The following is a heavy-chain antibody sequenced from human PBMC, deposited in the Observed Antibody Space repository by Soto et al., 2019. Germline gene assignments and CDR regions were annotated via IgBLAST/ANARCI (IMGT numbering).Heavy chain of an antibody. CDR3: ASAVVVTASRRKDYYYYGMDV. V-gene: IGHV1-69*13. D-gene: IGHD2-21*02. CDR2: IIPIFGTA. CDR1: GYTLTELS. Sequence: SVKVSCKVSGYTLTELSMHWVRQAPGQGLEWMGGIIPIFGTANYAQKFQGRVTITADESTSTAYMELSSLRSEDTAVYYCASAVVVTASRRKDYYYYGMDVWGQGTTVTVSS. J-gene: IGHJ6*02.